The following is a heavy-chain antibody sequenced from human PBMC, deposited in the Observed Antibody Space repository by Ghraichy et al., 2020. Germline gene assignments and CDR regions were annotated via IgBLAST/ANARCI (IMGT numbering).Heavy chain of an antibody. D-gene: IGHD3-22*01. J-gene: IGHJ4*02. Sequence: GESLNISCSASGFTFSSYAMHWVRQAPGRGLEYVSAISSNGGSTYYADSVKGRFTISRDNSKNTLYLQMSSLRAEDTAVYYCVKGPQGHYYDSSGYKTYFDYWGQGTLVTVSS. CDR1: GFTFSSYA. CDR2: ISSNGGST. V-gene: IGHV3-64D*06. CDR3: VKGPQGHYYDSSGYKTYFDY.